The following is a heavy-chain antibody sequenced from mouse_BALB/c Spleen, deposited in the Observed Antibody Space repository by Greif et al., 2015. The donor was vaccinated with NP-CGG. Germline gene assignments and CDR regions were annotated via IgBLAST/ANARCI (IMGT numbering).Heavy chain of an antibody. J-gene: IGHJ4*01. CDR3: ASYYYGSSYAMDY. D-gene: IGHD1-1*01. CDR2: INPSTGYT. Sequence: QVQLKESGAELAKPGASAKISCKTSGYTFTSYWMHWVKQRPGQGLEWIGYINPSTGYTEYNQKFKDKATLTADKSSSTAYMQLSSLTSEDSAVYYCASYYYGSSYAMDYWGQGTSVTVSS. CDR1: GYTFTSYW. V-gene: IGHV1-7*01.